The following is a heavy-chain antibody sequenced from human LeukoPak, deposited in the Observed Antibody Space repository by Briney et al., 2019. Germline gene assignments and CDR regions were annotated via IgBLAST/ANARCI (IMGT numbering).Heavy chain of an antibody. Sequence: GESLKISCKGSGYSFSSSWIGWVRQMPGKGLEWMGIIYPGDSDTSYSPSFQGQVTISADKSISTAYLQWSSLKASDTAMYYCARQAYYDYVWGSYRSNRYFDYWGQGTLVTVSS. D-gene: IGHD3-16*02. CDR3: ARQAYYDYVWGSYRSNRYFDY. J-gene: IGHJ4*02. CDR2: IYPGDSDT. V-gene: IGHV5-51*01. CDR1: GYSFSSSW.